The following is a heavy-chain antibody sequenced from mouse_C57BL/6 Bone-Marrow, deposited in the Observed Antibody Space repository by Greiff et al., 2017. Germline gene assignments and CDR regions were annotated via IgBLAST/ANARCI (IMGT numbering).Heavy chain of an antibody. CDR1: GYAFTNYL. Sequence: QVQLKQSGAELVRPGTSVKVSCKASGYAFTNYLIEWVKQRPGQGLEWIGVINPGSGGTNYNEKFKGKATLTADKSSSTAYMQLSSLTSEDSAVYFCAREYGNYNCDYWGQGTTLTVSS. V-gene: IGHV1-54*01. D-gene: IGHD2-10*02. J-gene: IGHJ2*01. CDR2: INPGSGGT. CDR3: AREYGNYNCDY.